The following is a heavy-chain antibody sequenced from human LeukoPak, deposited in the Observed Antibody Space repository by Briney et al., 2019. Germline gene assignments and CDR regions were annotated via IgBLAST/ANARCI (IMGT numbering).Heavy chain of an antibody. J-gene: IGHJ6*03. CDR2: ISNDGSNK. V-gene: IGHV3-30*17. CDR1: GYTFRMYA. Sequence: PGGSLRLSCAASGYTFRMYAMHWVRQAPGKGREWVAVISNDGSNKDYADSAKGRFTISRDNSKNTLYLQMNNLRADDTAVYYCARGGHSNLFDYFYYFMDVWGKGTTVTVSS. D-gene: IGHD4-11*01. CDR3: ARGGHSNLFDYFYYFMDV.